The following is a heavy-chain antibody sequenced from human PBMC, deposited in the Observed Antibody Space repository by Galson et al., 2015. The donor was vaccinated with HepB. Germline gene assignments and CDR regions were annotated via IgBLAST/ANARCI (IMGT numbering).Heavy chain of an antibody. CDR3: ARGGAFGFDI. V-gene: IGHV3-7*01. J-gene: IGHJ3*02. CDR2: IKEDGRDK. D-gene: IGHD3-16*01. CDR1: GFTFSSYW. Sequence: SLRLSCAASGFTFSSYWINWVRQAPGKGLEWVANIKEDGRDKYYVDSVKGRVTISRDNAKNSVYLQMNSLRAEDTAVHYCARGGAFGFDIWGQGTMVTVSS.